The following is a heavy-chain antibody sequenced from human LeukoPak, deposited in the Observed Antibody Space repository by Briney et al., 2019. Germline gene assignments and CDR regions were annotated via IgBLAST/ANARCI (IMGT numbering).Heavy chain of an antibody. V-gene: IGHV4-59*01. CDR1: GGSISSYY. Sequence: SETLSLTCTVSGGSISSYYWSWIRQPPGKGLEWIGYIYYSGSTNYNPSLKSRVTISVDTSKNQFSLKLSSVTAADTAVYYCARARRVITGYFDYWGQGTLVTVSS. CDR3: ARARRVITGYFDY. J-gene: IGHJ4*02. D-gene: IGHD3-22*01. CDR2: IYYSGST.